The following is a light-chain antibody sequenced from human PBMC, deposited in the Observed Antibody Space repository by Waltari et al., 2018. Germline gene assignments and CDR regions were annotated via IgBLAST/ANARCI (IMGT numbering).Light chain of an antibody. Sequence: QSALTQPASVSGSPGQSITISCTGTSSDVGGYNYVSWYQQHPGKAPKLMIYEVSNRPSGVSNRFSGSKSGNTAFLTIAGRQAEDDADYYCSSYTSSSTPVVVGGGTKLSVL. CDR2: EVS. CDR1: SSDVGGYNY. J-gene: IGLJ2*01. V-gene: IGLV2-14*01. CDR3: SSYTSSSTPVV.